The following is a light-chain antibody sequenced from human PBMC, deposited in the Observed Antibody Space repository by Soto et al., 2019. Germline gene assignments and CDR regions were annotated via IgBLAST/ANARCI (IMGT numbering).Light chain of an antibody. CDR3: QQYDTSPPMYP. J-gene: IGKJ2*01. Sequence: ILLTRFSGTKNLHPGERHHHSRRASQSVDSTYLAWYQQKTDQSPRLLIHATSTRAAGIPDRFSGSGSGTDFTLNISRLEPDDVAVYYCQQYDTSPPMYPVGQGTKGDIK. V-gene: IGKV3-20*01. CDR2: ATS. CDR1: QSVDSTY.